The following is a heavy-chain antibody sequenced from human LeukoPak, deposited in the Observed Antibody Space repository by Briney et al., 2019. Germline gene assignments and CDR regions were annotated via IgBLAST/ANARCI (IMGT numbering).Heavy chain of an antibody. CDR1: EFTFSKHW. CDR3: ARGGTSGYSSTRHFWGGNYYFDY. V-gene: IGHV3-7*01. D-gene: IGHD2-2*01. CDR2: INQDGSEK. J-gene: IGHJ4*02. Sequence: QTGGSLRLSCAASEFTFSKHWMSWVRQAPGQGLEWVANINQDGSEKYYLDSAKGRFTISRDNARNSLYLQVNSLRAEDTAVYYCARGGTSGYSSTRHFWGGNYYFDYWGQGSLVTVSS.